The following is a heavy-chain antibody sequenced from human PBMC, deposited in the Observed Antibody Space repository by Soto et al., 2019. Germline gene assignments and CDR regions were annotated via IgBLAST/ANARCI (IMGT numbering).Heavy chain of an antibody. CDR2: IWYDGSNK. Sequence: GGSLRLSCAASGFTFSSYGMHWVRQAPGKGLEWVAVIWYDGSNKYYADSVKGRFTISRDNSKNTLYLQMNSLRAEDTAVYYCARDLLTEKAPPSVYYYYGMDVWGQGTTVTVSS. J-gene: IGHJ6*02. CDR1: GFTFSSYG. CDR3: ARDLLTEKAPPSVYYYYGMDV. V-gene: IGHV3-33*01.